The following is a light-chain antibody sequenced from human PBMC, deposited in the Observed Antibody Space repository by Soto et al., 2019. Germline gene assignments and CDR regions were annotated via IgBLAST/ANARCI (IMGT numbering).Light chain of an antibody. CDR1: TGAVTSGHY. V-gene: IGLV7-46*01. CDR3: LLSYSGARV. J-gene: IGLJ3*02. Sequence: QAVVTQEPSLTVSPGGTVTLTCGSSTGAVTSGHYPYWFQQKPGQAPRTLIYDTNNKHSWTPARFSGSLLWGKAALTLSGAQPEDEAEYYCLLSYSGARVFGGGTKLTVL. CDR2: DTN.